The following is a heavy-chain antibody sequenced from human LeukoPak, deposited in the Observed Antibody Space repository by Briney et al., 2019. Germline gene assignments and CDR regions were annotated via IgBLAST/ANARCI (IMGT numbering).Heavy chain of an antibody. CDR2: INPNSGGT. V-gene: IGHV1-2*06. J-gene: IGHJ6*02. CDR3: AAEVVPAVPMDV. D-gene: IGHD2-2*01. CDR1: GYTFTGYY. Sequence: ASVKVSCKASGYTFTGYYMHWVRQAPGQGLEWMGRINPNSGGTNYAQKFQGRVTMTRDTSISTAYMELSRLRSDDTAVYYCAAEVVPAVPMDVWGQGTTVTVSS.